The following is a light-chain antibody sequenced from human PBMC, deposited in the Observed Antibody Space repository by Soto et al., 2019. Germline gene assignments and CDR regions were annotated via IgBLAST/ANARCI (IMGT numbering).Light chain of an antibody. Sequence: EIVMTPSPATLSVSPGESATLSCRASQSFSSNLAWYQQKRGQAPRLLIYGASTRATGIPARFSGSGSGTEFTLTISSLQSEDFAVYYCQQYNNWPPRTFGGGTKVEIK. J-gene: IGKJ4*01. CDR2: GAS. CDR3: QQYNNWPPRT. V-gene: IGKV3-15*01. CDR1: QSFSSN.